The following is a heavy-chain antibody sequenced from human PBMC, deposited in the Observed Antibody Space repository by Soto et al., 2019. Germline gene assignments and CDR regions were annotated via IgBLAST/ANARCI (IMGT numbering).Heavy chain of an antibody. Sequence: QLQLQESGPGLVKPSETLSLTCTVSGGSISSSSYYWGWIRQPPGKGLEWIGSIYYSGSTYYNPSLKSRVTISVDTSKNQFSLKLSSVTAADTAVYYCARQGEGNYDSVWGSYRPDYFDYWGQGTLVTVSS. CDR3: ARQGEGNYDSVWGSYRPDYFDY. J-gene: IGHJ4*02. V-gene: IGHV4-39*01. D-gene: IGHD3-16*02. CDR1: GGSISSSSYY. CDR2: IYYSGST.